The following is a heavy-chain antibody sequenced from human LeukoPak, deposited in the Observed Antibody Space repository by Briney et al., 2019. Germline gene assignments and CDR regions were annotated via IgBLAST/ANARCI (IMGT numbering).Heavy chain of an antibody. CDR1: GGSFSGYY. Sequence: ETLSLTCAVYGGSFSGYYWSWVRQAPGKGLEWVANIKQDGSEKYYVDSVMGRFTISRDNAKNSLYLQMNSLRVEDTAVYYCARRIVGATTYDWFDPWGQGTLVTVSS. CDR2: IKQDGSEK. V-gene: IGHV3-7*01. CDR3: ARRIVGATTYDWFDP. J-gene: IGHJ5*02. D-gene: IGHD1-26*01.